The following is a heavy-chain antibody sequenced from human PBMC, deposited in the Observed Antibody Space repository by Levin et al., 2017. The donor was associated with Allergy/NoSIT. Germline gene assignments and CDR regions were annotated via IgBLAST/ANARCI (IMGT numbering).Heavy chain of an antibody. J-gene: IGHJ4*02. CDR3: AGDASTGWLRG. V-gene: IGHV4-4*07. Sequence: SCTVSGASISSYYWTWIRQPAGKGLEWIGRIYTSGSTKYNPSLKSRVTMSVDTSKNQFSLKLSSVTAADTAVYYCAGDASTGWLRGWGQGTMVTVSS. CDR1: GASISSYY. D-gene: IGHD6-19*01. CDR2: IYTSGST.